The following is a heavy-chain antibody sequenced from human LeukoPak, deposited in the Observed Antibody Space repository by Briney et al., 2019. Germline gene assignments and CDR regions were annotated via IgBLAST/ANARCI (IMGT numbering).Heavy chain of an antibody. CDR1: GGSISSYY. CDR2: IYYSGST. Sequence: PSETLSLTCTVSGGSISSYYWNWIRQSPGKGLEWIGYIYYSGSTNYNPSLRSRVTISVYTSKNQFSLKLSSVTAADTAVYYCARGYYGSGSFFDYWGQGTLVTVSS. CDR3: ARGYYGSGSFFDY. D-gene: IGHD3-10*01. J-gene: IGHJ4*02. V-gene: IGHV4-59*01.